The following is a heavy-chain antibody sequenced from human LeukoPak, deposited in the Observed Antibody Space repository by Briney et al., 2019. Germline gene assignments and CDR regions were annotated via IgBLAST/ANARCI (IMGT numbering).Heavy chain of an antibody. CDR3: ARVPQYSSSSHDYYYYYMDV. D-gene: IGHD6-6*01. Sequence: PSETLSLTCTVSGGSISTYYWSWIRQPPGKGLEWIGHIYYSGSTKYNPSLKSRATISVDTSKNQFPLKLSSVTAADTAVYYCARVPQYSSSSHDYYYYYMDVWGKGTTVTVSS. V-gene: IGHV4-59*01. CDR1: GGSISTYY. J-gene: IGHJ6*03. CDR2: IYYSGST.